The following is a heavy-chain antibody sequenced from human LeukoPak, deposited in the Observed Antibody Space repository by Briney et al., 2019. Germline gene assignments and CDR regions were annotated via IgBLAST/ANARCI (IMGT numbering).Heavy chain of an antibody. CDR1: RFTFSSYA. J-gene: IGHJ6*04. V-gene: IGHV3-23*01. Sequence: GGSLRLSCAASRFTFSSYAMSWVRQAPGKGLEWVSTISGSGGSTYYADSVKGRFTISRDNAKNSLYLQMNSLRAEDTAVYYCAELGITMIGGVWGKGTTVTISS. D-gene: IGHD3-10*02. CDR3: AELGITMIGGV. CDR2: ISGSGGST.